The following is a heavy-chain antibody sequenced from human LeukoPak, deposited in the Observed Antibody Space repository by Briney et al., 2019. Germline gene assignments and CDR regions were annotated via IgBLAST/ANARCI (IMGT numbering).Heavy chain of an antibody. CDR3: AKGHYDGDHPHYDGGSVDP. D-gene: IGHD2-21*01. CDR1: EYTFTDAN. J-gene: IGHJ5*02. Sequence: ASVKVSCKALEYTFTDANICGGPQRLEQGVGCGGWINPKMEARDTNYAQKFRGRVTMTTDTSISTAYMELSRLRSDDTAVYFCAKGHYDGDHPHYDGGSVDPWGQGTHITVSS. V-gene: IGHV1-2*02. CDR2: INPKMEARDT.